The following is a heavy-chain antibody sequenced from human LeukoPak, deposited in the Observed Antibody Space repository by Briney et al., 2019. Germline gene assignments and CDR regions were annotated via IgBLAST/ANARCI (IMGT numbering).Heavy chain of an antibody. V-gene: IGHV3-30-3*01. J-gene: IGHJ1*01. Sequence: GGSLRLSCAASGFTFSSYAMHWVRQAPGKGLEWVAVISYDGSNKYYADSVKGRFTISRDNSKNTLYLQMNSLRAEDTAVYYCARGGGSGSYYSQSIFQHWGQGTLVTVSS. CDR3: ARGGGSGSYYSQSIFQH. CDR1: GFTFSSYA. CDR2: ISYDGSNK. D-gene: IGHD3-10*01.